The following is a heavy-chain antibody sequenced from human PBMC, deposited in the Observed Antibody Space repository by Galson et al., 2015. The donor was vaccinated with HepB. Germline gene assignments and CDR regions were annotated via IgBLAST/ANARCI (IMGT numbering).Heavy chain of an antibody. Sequence: SLRLSCAASGFTVSSNYMSWVRQAPGKGLEWVSVIYSGGSTYYADSVKGRFTISRDNSKNTLYLQMNSLRAEDTAVYYCARDAYHYYDSSGVYYYYGMDVWGQGTTVTVSS. CDR2: IYSGGST. D-gene: IGHD3-22*01. V-gene: IGHV3-66*01. CDR3: ARDAYHYYDSSGVYYYYGMDV. CDR1: GFTVSSNY. J-gene: IGHJ6*02.